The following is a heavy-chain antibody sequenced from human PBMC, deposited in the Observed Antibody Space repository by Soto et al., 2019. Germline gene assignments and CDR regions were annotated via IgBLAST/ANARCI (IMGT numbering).Heavy chain of an antibody. CDR3: AAAVPAEYVFPYYYMDV. D-gene: IGHD3-16*01. V-gene: IGHV4-59*01. Sequence: QVQLQESGPGLVKPSETLSLTCTVSGASIRSFHWSWIRQTPGKGLEWIGYIYYSGRANYNPSLKSRLSFSVDTSRNQVSLKLSSVTAADTGVEYCAAAVPAEYVFPYYYMDVWGRGTTVTVSS. CDR1: GASIRSFH. CDR2: IYYSGRA. J-gene: IGHJ6*03.